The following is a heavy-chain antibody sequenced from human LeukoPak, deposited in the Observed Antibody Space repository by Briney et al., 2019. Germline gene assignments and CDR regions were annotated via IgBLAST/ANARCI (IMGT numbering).Heavy chain of an antibody. Sequence: GGSLRLSCAASGFTFSSYAMSWVRQAPGKGLEWVPAISGSGGSTYYADSVKGRFTISRDNSKNTLYLQMNSLRAEDTAVYYCAKDGKYSYGPSPFDYWGQGTLVTVSS. V-gene: IGHV3-23*01. D-gene: IGHD5-18*01. CDR3: AKDGKYSYGPSPFDY. CDR1: GFTFSSYA. CDR2: ISGSGGST. J-gene: IGHJ4*02.